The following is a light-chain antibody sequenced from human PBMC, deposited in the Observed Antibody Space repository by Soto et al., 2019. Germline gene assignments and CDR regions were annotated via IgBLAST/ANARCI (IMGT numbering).Light chain of an antibody. CDR1: QGIIGY. V-gene: IGKV1-27*01. J-gene: IGKJ1*01. Sequence: DIQMTQSPSSLSASVGDRVTITCRASQGIIGYVAWFQQKPGKAPNLLIYAASTPHSGVPSRFSGSGSGTDFTLTISSLQPEDGATYYCQKYNTAPQTFGQGTKVEIK. CDR3: QKYNTAPQT. CDR2: AAS.